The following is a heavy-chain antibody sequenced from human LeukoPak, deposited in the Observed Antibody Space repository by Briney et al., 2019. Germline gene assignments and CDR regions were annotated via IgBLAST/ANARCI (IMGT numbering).Heavy chain of an antibody. CDR3: ARDIPAAGLFFDY. D-gene: IGHD6-13*01. J-gene: IGHJ4*02. CDR2: ISYRGAI. V-gene: IGHV3-11*04. Sequence: KPGGSLKLSCAASGFTFSDFYMGWIRQAPGKGLEWVSYISYRGAIYYADSVQGRFTISRDNARNSLYLQMNSLRAEDTAVYYCARDIPAAGLFFDYWGPRTPVTVSS. CDR1: GFTFSDFY.